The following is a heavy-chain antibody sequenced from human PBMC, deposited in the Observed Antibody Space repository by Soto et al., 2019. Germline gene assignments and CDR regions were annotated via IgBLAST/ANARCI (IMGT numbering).Heavy chain of an antibody. CDR3: AKAEQVDPAAADY. CDR2: ISYDGSNK. V-gene: IGHV3-30*18. J-gene: IGHJ4*02. D-gene: IGHD6-13*01. Sequence: GGSLRLSCAASGFTFSSYSMHWVRQAPGKGLEWVAVISYDGSNKYYADSVKGRFTISRDNSKNTLYLQMNSLRAEDTAVYYCAKAEQVDPAAADYWGQGTLVTVSS. CDR1: GFTFSSYS.